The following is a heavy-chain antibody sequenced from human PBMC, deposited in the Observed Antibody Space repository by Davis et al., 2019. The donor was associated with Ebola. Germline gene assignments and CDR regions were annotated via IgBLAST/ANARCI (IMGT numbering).Heavy chain of an antibody. CDR1: GYTFTSYD. V-gene: IGHV1-8*01. J-gene: IGHJ4*02. CDR3: ARSLGYSYGVDY. CDR2: MNPNSGNT. Sequence: ASVKVSCKASGYTFTSYDINWVRQATGQGLEWMGWMNPNSGNTGYAQKFQGRVTMTRDTSTSTVYMELSSLRSEDTAVYYCARSLGYSYGVDYWGQGTLVTVSS. D-gene: IGHD5-18*01.